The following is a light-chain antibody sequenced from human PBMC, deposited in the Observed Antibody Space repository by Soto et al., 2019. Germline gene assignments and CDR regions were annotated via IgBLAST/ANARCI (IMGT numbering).Light chain of an antibody. Sequence: EIVWRQNPGTRALYPGTGDPLSCRASQNVNNYLAWYQHKPGQAPRLLIYGASSRATGIPDRISGSGSGTDFTLNISRLEPDDFAVYYCQQFAVAPWTFGQGTKVDIK. V-gene: IGKV3-20*01. CDR3: QQFAVAPWT. CDR2: GAS. CDR1: QNVNNY. J-gene: IGKJ1*01.